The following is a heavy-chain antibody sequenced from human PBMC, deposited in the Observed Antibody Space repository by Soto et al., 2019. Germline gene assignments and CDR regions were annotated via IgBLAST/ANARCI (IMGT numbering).Heavy chain of an antibody. V-gene: IGHV3-33*01. J-gene: IGHJ4*02. CDR3: ARGRLTNHNFDY. CDR2: IWYDGSNK. Sequence: GGSLRLSCAASGFTFSSYGMHWVRQTPGKGLEWVAVIWYDGSNKYYADSVKGRFTISRDNSKNTLYLQMNSLRAEDTAVYYCARGRLTNHNFDYWGQGTLVTVSS. CDR1: GFTFSSYG.